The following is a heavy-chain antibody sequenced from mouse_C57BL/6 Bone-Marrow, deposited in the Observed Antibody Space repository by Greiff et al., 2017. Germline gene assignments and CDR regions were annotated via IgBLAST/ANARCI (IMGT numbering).Heavy chain of an antibody. V-gene: IGHV5-4*01. J-gene: IGHJ4*01. CDR2: ISDGGSYT. CDR3: ARLEYYAMDY. CDR1: GFTFSSFA. Sequence: EVQGVESGGGLVKPGGSLKLSCAASGFTFSSFAMSLVRQTPEKRLEWVATISDGGSYTYYPDKVKGRFTISKDNAKNNLYLQMSHLKSEDTAMYYCARLEYYAMDYWGQGTSVTVSS.